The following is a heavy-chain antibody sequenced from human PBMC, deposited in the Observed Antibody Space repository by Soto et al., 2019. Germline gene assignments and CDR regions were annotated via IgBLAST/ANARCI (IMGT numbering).Heavy chain of an antibody. CDR1: GYTFTSYD. Sequence: GASVKVSCKASGYTFTSYDINWVRQATGRGLEWMGWMNPNSGNTGYAQKFQGRVTMTRNTSISTAYMELSSLRSEDTAAYYCARELGRSGFDYWGQGTLLTVSS. CDR3: ARELGRSGFDY. J-gene: IGHJ4*02. D-gene: IGHD3-10*01. V-gene: IGHV1-8*01. CDR2: MNPNSGNT.